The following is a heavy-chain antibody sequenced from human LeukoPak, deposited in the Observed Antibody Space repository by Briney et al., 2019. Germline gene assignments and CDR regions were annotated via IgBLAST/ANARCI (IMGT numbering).Heavy chain of an antibody. J-gene: IGHJ4*02. CDR3: ATGGSNWNYQYYFEY. CDR2: ISPYNGKT. V-gene: IGHV1-18*01. D-gene: IGHD1-7*01. Sequence: ASMKVSCKTSGYTFTNYGINWVRQAPGQGLEWMGWISPYNGKTEFAQKFQGRVTMTTDTSTTTVYMELRSLRSDDTAVYYCATGGSNWNYQYYFEYWGQGTLVTVSS. CDR1: GYTFTNYG.